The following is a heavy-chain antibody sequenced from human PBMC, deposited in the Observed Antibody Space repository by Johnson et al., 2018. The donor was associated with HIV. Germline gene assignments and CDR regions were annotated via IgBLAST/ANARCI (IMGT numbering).Heavy chain of an antibody. Sequence: QVQLVESGGGLVKPGGSLRLSCVASGFTFSDYYMSWIRQAPGKGLEWISYISSSDSTIYSAASVKGRFTISRDNAKNSLYLQMNSLRTEDTAFYYCARDRYSGSFTLGAFDIWGQGTVVTVSS. CDR2: ISSSDSTI. J-gene: IGHJ3*02. D-gene: IGHD1-26*01. CDR1: GFTFSDYY. V-gene: IGHV3-11*01. CDR3: ARDRYSGSFTLGAFDI.